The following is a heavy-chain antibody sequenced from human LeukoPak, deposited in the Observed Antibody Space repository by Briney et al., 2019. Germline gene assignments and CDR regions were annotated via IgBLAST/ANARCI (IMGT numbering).Heavy chain of an antibody. D-gene: IGHD2-15*01. J-gene: IGHJ4*02. CDR2: INERGSET. Sequence: PGGSLRLSCAASGFMFPNHWMTWVRQAPGKGLEWVANINERGSETYYADYVKGRFTISRDNTKKSLFLQLNSLSVEDTAMYYCAKDYSISNFNWGQGTLVTVSS. V-gene: IGHV3-7*01. CDR3: AKDYSISNFN. CDR1: GFMFPNHW.